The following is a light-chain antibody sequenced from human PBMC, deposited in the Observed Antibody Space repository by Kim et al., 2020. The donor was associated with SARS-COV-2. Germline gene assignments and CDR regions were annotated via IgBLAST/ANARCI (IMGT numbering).Light chain of an antibody. CDR2: DVT. Sequence: QSVLTQPASVSGSPGQSITISCTGTSNDIGDYNYVSWYQHHPGKAPELIIFDVTKRPSRISNRFSGSKSGNTASLTISGLQAEDEADYYCSSYTSTDTYVFGTGTKVTVL. CDR3: SSYTSTDTYV. J-gene: IGLJ1*01. CDR1: SNDIGDYNY. V-gene: IGLV2-14*03.